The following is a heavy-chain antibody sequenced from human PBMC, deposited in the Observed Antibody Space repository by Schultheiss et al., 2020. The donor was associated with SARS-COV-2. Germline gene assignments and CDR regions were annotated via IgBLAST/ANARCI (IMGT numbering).Heavy chain of an antibody. CDR2: IYHSGST. Sequence: SETLSLTCTVSGGSISSGYYWGWIRQPPGKGLEWIGSIYHSGSTYYNPSLKSRVTMSVDTSKNQFSLKLSSVTAADTAVYYCARDGYCSGGSCYYYYYGMDVWGQGTTVTVSS. J-gene: IGHJ6*02. V-gene: IGHV4-38-2*02. D-gene: IGHD2-15*01. CDR1: GGSISSGYY. CDR3: ARDGYCSGGSCYYYYYGMDV.